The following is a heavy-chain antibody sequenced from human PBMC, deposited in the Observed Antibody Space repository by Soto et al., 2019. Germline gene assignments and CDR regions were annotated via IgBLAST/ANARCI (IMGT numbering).Heavy chain of an antibody. J-gene: IGHJ4*02. CDR3: ARDPNSASYYNY. Sequence: QVQLVQSGAEVKKPGASVKVSCKASGYSFTSYGISWVRQAPGQGLEWMGWISTYNGDTNYAQKLQGRLTMTTDTSTSTAYMELRSLRSDDTAVYFCARDPNSASYYNYWGQGTLVTVSS. V-gene: IGHV1-18*01. CDR2: ISTYNGDT. CDR1: GYSFTSYG. D-gene: IGHD1-26*01.